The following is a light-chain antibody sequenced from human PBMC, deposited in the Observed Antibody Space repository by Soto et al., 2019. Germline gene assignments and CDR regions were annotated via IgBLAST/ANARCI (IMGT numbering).Light chain of an antibody. Sequence: QSALTQPPSASGTPGQRVTISCSGSSSNIGSNAVTWYQQFPATAPKLLIYSNNQRPSVVPDRFSGSKSGTSASLAISGLQEEDAADYYCATWGDSPNGVFGGGTKLTVL. CDR2: SNN. CDR1: SSNIGSNA. V-gene: IGLV1-44*01. J-gene: IGLJ3*02. CDR3: ATWGDSPNGV.